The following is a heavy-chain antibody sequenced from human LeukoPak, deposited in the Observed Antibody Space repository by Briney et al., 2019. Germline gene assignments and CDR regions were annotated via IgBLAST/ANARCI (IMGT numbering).Heavy chain of an antibody. Sequence: GGSLRLSCAASGFTVSSNYMSWVRQAPGKGLEWVSVIYSGGSTYYADSVKGRFTISRDNSKNTLYLQMNSLRAEDTAVYYCARVVAAVRGDGMDVWGQGTTVTVSS. V-gene: IGHV3-53*01. J-gene: IGHJ6*02. CDR2: IYSGGST. CDR3: ARVVAAVRGDGMDV. D-gene: IGHD6-13*01. CDR1: GFTVSSNY.